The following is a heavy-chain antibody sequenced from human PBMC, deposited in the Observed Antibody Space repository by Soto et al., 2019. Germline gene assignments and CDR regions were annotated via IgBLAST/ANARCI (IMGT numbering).Heavy chain of an antibody. Sequence: GXSVKVSCKASGYTFTNYDISWVRQAPGQGLEWLGWISGYNGNRNYAQKFQGRVTMTTDTSTSTVYMELRSLRSDDTAVYYCARGRYCSSITCDKKYGMDVWGQGTTVTVSS. V-gene: IGHV1-18*01. CDR2: ISGYNGNR. J-gene: IGHJ6*02. CDR1: GYTFTNYD. CDR3: ARGRYCSSITCDKKYGMDV. D-gene: IGHD2-2*01.